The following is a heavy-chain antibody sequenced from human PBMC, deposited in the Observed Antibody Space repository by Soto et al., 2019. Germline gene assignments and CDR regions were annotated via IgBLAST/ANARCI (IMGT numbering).Heavy chain of an antibody. J-gene: IGHJ1*01. Sequence: QVHLVESGGGVVQPGRSLRLSCAASGFTFSSYGMHWVRQAPGKGLEWVAVIWYDGSNKYYADSVKGRFTISRDNSKNTLYLQMNSLRAEDTAVYYCARGVLDMATTEYFQHWGQGTLVTVSS. CDR2: IWYDGSNK. CDR3: ARGVLDMATTEYFQH. CDR1: GFTFSSYG. D-gene: IGHD2-2*03. V-gene: IGHV3-33*01.